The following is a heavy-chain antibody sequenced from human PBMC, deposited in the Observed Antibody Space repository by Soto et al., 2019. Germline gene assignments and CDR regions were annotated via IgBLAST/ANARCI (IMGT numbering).Heavy chain of an antibody. V-gene: IGHV5-51*01. D-gene: IGHD2-15*01. CDR1: GYSFTSYW. Sequence: GESLKISCKGSGYSFTSYWIGWVRQMPGKGLEWMGIIYPGDSDTRYSPSFQGQVTISADKSISTSYLQWSSLKASDTALFYCARHEIVVVVAATHPGMDVWGQGTTVTVSS. CDR3: ARHEIVVVVAATHPGMDV. CDR2: IYPGDSDT. J-gene: IGHJ6*02.